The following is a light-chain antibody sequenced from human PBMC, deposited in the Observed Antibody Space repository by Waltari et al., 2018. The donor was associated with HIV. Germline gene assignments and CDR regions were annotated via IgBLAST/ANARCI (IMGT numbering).Light chain of an antibody. CDR2: EVS. V-gene: IGLV2-8*01. Sequence: QSALTQPASVSGSPGQSITISCTGTSSDVGGYNYVSWYQQHPGKAPKLMIYEVSKRPSGVPDRFFGSKSGNTASLTVSGLQAEDEADYYCSSYAGSNNWVFGGGTKLTVL. J-gene: IGLJ2*01. CDR1: SSDVGGYNY. CDR3: SSYAGSNNWV.